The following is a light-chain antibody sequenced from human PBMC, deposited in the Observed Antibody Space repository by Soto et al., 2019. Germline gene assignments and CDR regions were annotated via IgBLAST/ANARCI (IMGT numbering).Light chain of an antibody. CDR3: CSYAGSSTSYV. CDR2: EGS. CDR1: SSDVGSYNL. Sequence: QSALTQPASVSGSPGQLITISCTGTSSDVGSYNLVSWYQQHPGKAPKLMIYEGSKRPSGVSNRFSGSKSGNTASLTISGLQAEDEADYYCCSYAGSSTSYVFGTGTKLTVL. V-gene: IGLV2-23*01. J-gene: IGLJ1*01.